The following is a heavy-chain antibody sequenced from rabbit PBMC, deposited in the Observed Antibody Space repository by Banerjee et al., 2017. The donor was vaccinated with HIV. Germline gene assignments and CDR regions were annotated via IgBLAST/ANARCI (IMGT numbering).Heavy chain of an antibody. Sequence: QEQLMESGGDLVKPEGSLTLTCTASGFSFNNYYWICWVRQAPGKGLKWIACIVGGSSGSTYYASWAKGRFTISKTSSTTVTLQMTSLTAADTATYFCARDNANTGDWIFNLWGPGTLVTVS. V-gene: IGHV1S45*01. D-gene: IGHD2-1*01. CDR2: IVGGSSGST. CDR1: GFSFNNYYW. J-gene: IGHJ4*01. CDR3: ARDNANTGDWIFNL.